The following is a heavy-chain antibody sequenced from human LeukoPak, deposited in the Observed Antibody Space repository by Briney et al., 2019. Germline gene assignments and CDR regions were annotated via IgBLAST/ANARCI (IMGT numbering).Heavy chain of an antibody. CDR3: ARGGSGYSSGWYLRY. CDR1: GYTFTGYY. Sequence: ASVKVSCTASGYTFTGYYMHWVRQAPGQGLEWMGWINPNSGGTNYAQKFQGRVTMTRDTPISTAYMELSRLRSDDTAVYYCARGGSGYSSGWYLRYWGQGTLVTVSS. CDR2: INPNSGGT. V-gene: IGHV1-2*02. J-gene: IGHJ4*02. D-gene: IGHD6-19*01.